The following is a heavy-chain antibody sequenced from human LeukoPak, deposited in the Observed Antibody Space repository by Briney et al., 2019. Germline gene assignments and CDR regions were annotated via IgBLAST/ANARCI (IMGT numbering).Heavy chain of an antibody. CDR3: ARRLLIGSNWYDFDY. J-gene: IGHJ4*02. D-gene: IGHD6-13*01. V-gene: IGHV3-48*03. Sequence: GGSLRLSCAASACTFSSYEMNWVRQAPGKGLEWVAYISSSGSTIYYEDSVGGRFPISRDNAKNSLYLQMRSLRAEDKAVYYCARRLLIGSNWYDFDYWGQGTLVTVSS. CDR2: ISSSGSTI. CDR1: ACTFSSYE.